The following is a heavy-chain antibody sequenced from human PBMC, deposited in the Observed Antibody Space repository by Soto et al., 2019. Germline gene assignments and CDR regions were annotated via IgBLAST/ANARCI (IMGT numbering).Heavy chain of an antibody. CDR3: ARIGRLRCCDY. CDR1: GFTFSSYS. Sequence: EVQLVESGGGLVQPGGSLRLSCAASGFTFSSYSMNWVRQDPGKGLEWVSYISSSSSTIYYAGSVKGLFTINRDNAKNSLYLQMNSLRAEDTAVYYCARIGRLRCCDYWGQGTLVTVSS. CDR2: ISSSSSTI. J-gene: IGHJ4*02. V-gene: IGHV3-48*01. D-gene: IGHD4-17*01.